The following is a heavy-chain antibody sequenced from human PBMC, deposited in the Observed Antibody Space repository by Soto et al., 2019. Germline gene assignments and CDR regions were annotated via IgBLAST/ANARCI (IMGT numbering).Heavy chain of an antibody. CDR2: ISRSGRGSA. Sequence: PGGSLRLSCAASGFTFNSYVMTWVRQAPGEGLEWVSSISRSGRGSAYYADSVKARFTISRDNSENTLFLQMNNLRDEDTALYYCARGRYLDSSDYWVANLPFDHWGLGTLVTVSS. CDR3: ARGRYLDSSDYWVANLPFDH. CDR1: GFTFNSYV. D-gene: IGHD3-22*01. J-gene: IGHJ4*02. V-gene: IGHV3-23*01.